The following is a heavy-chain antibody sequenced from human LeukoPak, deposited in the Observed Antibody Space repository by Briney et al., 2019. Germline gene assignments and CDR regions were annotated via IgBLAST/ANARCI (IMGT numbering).Heavy chain of an antibody. CDR1: GFTFGDYA. D-gene: IGHD6-19*01. Sequence: PGGSLRLSCTASGFTFGDYAMSLFRQAPGKGLEWVGFIRSKAYGGTTEYAASVKGRFTISRDDSKSIAYLQMNSLKTEDTAVYYCTRPFSGIAVAGTGFDYWGQGTLVTVSS. V-gene: IGHV3-49*03. CDR2: IRSKAYGGTT. J-gene: IGHJ4*02. CDR3: TRPFSGIAVAGTGFDY.